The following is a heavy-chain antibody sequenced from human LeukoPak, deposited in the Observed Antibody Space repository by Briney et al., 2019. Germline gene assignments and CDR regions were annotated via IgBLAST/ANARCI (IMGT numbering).Heavy chain of an antibody. J-gene: IGHJ4*02. Sequence: GGSLRLSCAASGFTFSSDWMSWVRQAPGKGLEWVANIKQDGSEKYYVDSVKGRFTISRDNAKNSLYLQMNSLRAEDTAVYYCAREEGSNSSWQPDYFDYWGQGTLVTVSS. CDR3: AREEGSNSSWQPDYFDY. D-gene: IGHD6-13*01. V-gene: IGHV3-7*01. CDR1: GFTFSSDW. CDR2: IKQDGSEK.